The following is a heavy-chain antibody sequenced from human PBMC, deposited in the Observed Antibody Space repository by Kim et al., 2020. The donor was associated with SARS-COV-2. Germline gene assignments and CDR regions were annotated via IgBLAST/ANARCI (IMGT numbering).Heavy chain of an antibody. CDR1: GFTFDDYA. V-gene: IGHV3-9*01. J-gene: IGHJ4*01. CDR2: ISWNSGSI. Sequence: GGSLRLSCAASGFTFDDYAMHWVRQAPGKGLEWVSGISWNSGSIGYADSVKGRFTISRDNAKNSLYLQMNSLRAEDTALYYCAKDSILHYFDEVGGYFD. CDR3: AKDSILHYFDEVGGYFD. D-gene: IGHD3-9*01.